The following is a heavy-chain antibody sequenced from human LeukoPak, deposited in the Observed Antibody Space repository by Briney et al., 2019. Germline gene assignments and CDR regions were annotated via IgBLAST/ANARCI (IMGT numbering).Heavy chain of an antibody. D-gene: IGHD3-3*01. Sequence: GGSLRLSCAASGFTFSNAWMSGVRQAPGKGLEWVGRIKSKTDGGTTDYAAPVKGRFTISRDDSKNTLYLQMNSLKTEDTAVYYCTTERFLEWLLRAEYFQHWGQGTLVTVSS. CDR2: IKSKTDGGTT. J-gene: IGHJ1*01. CDR3: TTERFLEWLLRAEYFQH. CDR1: GFTFSNAW. V-gene: IGHV3-15*01.